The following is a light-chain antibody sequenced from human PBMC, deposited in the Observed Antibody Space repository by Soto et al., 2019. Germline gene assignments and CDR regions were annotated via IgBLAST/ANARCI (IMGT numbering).Light chain of an antibody. CDR2: EVT. CDR3: SSYTRGNTYV. Sequence: QSVLTQPASVSGSPGQSITISCTGTSSDVGAYNSVSWYQQHPPKAPKLMIFEVTNRPSGISHRFSGSKSGNTASLTISGLLPEDEADYYCSSYTRGNTYVFGTGTRSPS. CDR1: SSDVGAYNS. J-gene: IGLJ1*01. V-gene: IGLV2-14*01.